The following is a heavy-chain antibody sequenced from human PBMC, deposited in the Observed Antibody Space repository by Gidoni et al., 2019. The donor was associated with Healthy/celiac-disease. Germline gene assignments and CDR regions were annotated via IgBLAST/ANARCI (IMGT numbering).Heavy chain of an antibody. V-gene: IGHV3-23*01. D-gene: IGHD4-17*01. CDR1: GSTFSSYA. Sequence: EVQLLEPGGGLVQPGGSLRLSCPAYGSTFSSYAMSGVRQAPGKGLEWVSALSGSGGITYYADPVKGRFTISRDNSNNTLYLQMNSLRAEDTAVYYCAKELDYGDYAPYFDYWGQGTLVTVSS. CDR2: LSGSGGIT. J-gene: IGHJ4*02. CDR3: AKELDYGDYAPYFDY.